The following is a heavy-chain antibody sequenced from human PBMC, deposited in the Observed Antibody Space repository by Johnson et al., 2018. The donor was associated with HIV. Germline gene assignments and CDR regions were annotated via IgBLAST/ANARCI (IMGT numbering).Heavy chain of an antibody. V-gene: IGHV3-13*01. CDR2: IGTAGDT. CDR3: ARWGRWELGDAFDI. Sequence: VQLVESGGGLVKPGASLRLSCAASGFSLSDYYMSWIRQAPGKGLEWVSAIGTAGDTYYPGSVKGRFTISRENAKNSLYLQMNSLRAEDTAVYYCARWGRWELGDAFDIWGQGTMVTVSS. J-gene: IGHJ3*02. D-gene: IGHD1-26*01. CDR1: GFSLSDYY.